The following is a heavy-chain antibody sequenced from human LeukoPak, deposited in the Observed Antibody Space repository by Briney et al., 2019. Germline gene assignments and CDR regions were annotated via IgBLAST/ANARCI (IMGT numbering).Heavy chain of an antibody. CDR3: ARIVTTVTGRTYYFDY. J-gene: IGHJ4*02. V-gene: IGHV4-59*08. CDR1: GGSLSSYY. CDR2: IYYSGST. D-gene: IGHD4-17*01. Sequence: PSETLSLTCTVSGGSLSSYYWSWIRQPPGKGLEWIGYIYYSGSTNYNPSLKSRVTISVDTSKNQFSLKLSSVTAADTAVYYCARIVTTVTGRTYYFDYWGQGTLVTVSS.